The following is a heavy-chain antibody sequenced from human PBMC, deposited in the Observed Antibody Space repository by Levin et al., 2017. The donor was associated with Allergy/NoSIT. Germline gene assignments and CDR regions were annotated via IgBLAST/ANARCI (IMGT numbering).Heavy chain of an antibody. V-gene: IGHV3-9*01. CDR2: ISWNSGSI. CDR3: AKGLQLDAYYYYGMDV. J-gene: IGHJ6*02. Sequence: PGGSLRLSCAASGFTFDDYAMHWVRQAPGKGLEWVSGISWNSGSIGYADSVKGRFTISRDNAKNSLYLQMNSLRAEDTALYYCAKGLQLDAYYYYGMDVWGQGTTVTVSS. CDR1: GFTFDDYA. D-gene: IGHD1-1*01.